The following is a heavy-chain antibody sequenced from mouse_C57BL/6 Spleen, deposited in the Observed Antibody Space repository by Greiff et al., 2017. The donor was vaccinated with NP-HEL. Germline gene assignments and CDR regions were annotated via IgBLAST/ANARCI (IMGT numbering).Heavy chain of an antibody. V-gene: IGHV14-4*01. D-gene: IGHD2-1*01. CDR1: GFNIKDDY. CDR2: IDPENGDT. J-gene: IGHJ1*03. Sequence: EVQLQQSGAELVRPGASVKLSCTASGFNIKDDYMHWVKQRPEQGLEWIGWIDPENGDTEYASKFQGKATITADTSSNTAYLQLSSLTSEDTAVYYGTTSYGNYVGWYFDVWGTGTTVTVSS. CDR3: TTSYGNYVGWYFDV.